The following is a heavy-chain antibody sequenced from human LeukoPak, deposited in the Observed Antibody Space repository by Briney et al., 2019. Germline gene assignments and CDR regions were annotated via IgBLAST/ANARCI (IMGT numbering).Heavy chain of an antibody. D-gene: IGHD2-2*01. CDR1: GDSINSGGFY. J-gene: IGHJ5*02. CDR2: IHQSGIT. CDR3: ARDLEYCSTTSCFT. V-gene: IGHV4-30-2*01. Sequence: SETLSLTCNVSGDSINSGGFYWNWIRQPPGKGLEWIADIHQSGITVSNPSLKSRLTLSLDASTNQFSLRLTSVTVADTAVYYCARDLEYCSTTSCFTWGQGTLVTVSS.